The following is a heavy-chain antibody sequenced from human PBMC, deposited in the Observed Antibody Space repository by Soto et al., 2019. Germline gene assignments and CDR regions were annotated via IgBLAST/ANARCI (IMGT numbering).Heavy chain of an antibody. V-gene: IGHV4-39*01. CDR1: GGSINSSSYF. D-gene: IGHD6-19*01. CDR2: IYYSGST. J-gene: IGHJ5*02. Sequence: SETLSLTCSGSGGSINSSSYFWGWVRQPPGKGLEWIGSIYYSGSTYYNPSLRSRVTISVDTSKNQFSLKLSSVTAADTAVFYCARHYSSGSRNWFDPWGQGTLVTVSS. CDR3: ARHYSSGSRNWFDP.